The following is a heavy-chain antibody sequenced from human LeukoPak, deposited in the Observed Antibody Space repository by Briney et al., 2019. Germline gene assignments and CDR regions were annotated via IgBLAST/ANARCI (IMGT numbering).Heavy chain of an antibody. D-gene: IGHD1-1*01. CDR1: GFSFSSYA. V-gene: IGHV3-64D*06. Sequence: GGSLRLSCSASGFSFSSYAMHWVRQAPGKGLEYVSGISNNGGNTYYADSVKGRFTISRDNSKNTLYLQMSSLRAEDTAVYYCVKGQELDDGVFDSWGQGTLVTVSS. CDR3: VKGQELDDGVFDS. CDR2: ISNNGGNT. J-gene: IGHJ4*02.